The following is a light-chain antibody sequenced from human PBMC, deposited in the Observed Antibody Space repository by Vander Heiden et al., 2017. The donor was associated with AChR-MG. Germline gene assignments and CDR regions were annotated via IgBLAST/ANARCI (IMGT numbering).Light chain of an antibody. Sequence: DIQMTQSPSTLSASVGDRVTIPCRAGLTVTSRLAWYQQKPGRAPKLLIYESSNLESGVPSRFSGSGSGTEFTLTISSLQPDDSATYFCQQYNSYPHTFGQGTKLEIK. CDR1: LTVTSR. V-gene: IGKV1-5*03. CDR3: QQYNSYPHT. J-gene: IGKJ2*01. CDR2: ESS.